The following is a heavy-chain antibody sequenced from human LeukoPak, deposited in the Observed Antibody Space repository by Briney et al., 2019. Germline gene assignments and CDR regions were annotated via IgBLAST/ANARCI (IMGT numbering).Heavy chain of an antibody. Sequence: SETLSLTCTVSGGSISSGSYYWSWIRQPAGKGLEWIGRIYTSGSTNYNPSLKSRVTISVDTSKNQFSLKLSSVTAADTAVYYCARGPIVVVPAIGSWAFDIWGQGTMVTVSS. J-gene: IGHJ3*02. CDR1: GGSISSGSYY. CDR2: IYTSGST. D-gene: IGHD2-2*01. V-gene: IGHV4-61*02. CDR3: ARGPIVVVPAIGSWAFDI.